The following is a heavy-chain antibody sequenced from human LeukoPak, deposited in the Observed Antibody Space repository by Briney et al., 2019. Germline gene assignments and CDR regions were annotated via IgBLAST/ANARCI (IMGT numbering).Heavy chain of an antibody. J-gene: IGHJ4*02. CDR2: IRYDGSNK. CDR3: AKDQQKDSVGGTYDY. CDR1: GFTFRSYG. Sequence: GSLRLSCAASGFTFRSYGMDWVRQAPGKGLEWVAFIRYDGSNKYYADSVKGRFTISRDNSKNTVDLQMNSLRAEDTAVYYCAKDQQKDSVGGTYDYWGQGTLVTVSS. V-gene: IGHV3-30*02. D-gene: IGHD1-26*01.